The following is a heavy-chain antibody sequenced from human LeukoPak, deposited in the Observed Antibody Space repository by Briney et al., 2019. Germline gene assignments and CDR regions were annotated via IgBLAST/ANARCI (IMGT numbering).Heavy chain of an antibody. J-gene: IGHJ4*02. CDR1: GFTFSSYW. Sequence: GGSLRLSCAASGFTFSSYWMSWVRQAPGKGLEWLSYISAGSSFTKYADSVKGRFTISRDNSKNSLYLQMNSLTAEDTAVYYCARGHISATGRFDYWGQGTLVTVSS. V-gene: IGHV3-21*05. D-gene: IGHD6-13*01. CDR2: ISAGSSFT. CDR3: ARGHISATGRFDY.